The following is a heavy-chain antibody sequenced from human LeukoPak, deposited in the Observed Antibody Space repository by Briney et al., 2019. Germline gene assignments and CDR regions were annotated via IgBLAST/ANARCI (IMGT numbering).Heavy chain of an antibody. CDR3: ARLLGYCSSTSCYTGPYYYYMDV. J-gene: IGHJ6*03. D-gene: IGHD2-2*02. V-gene: IGHV1-8*01. CDR2: MNPNSGNT. Sequence: ASVKVSCKASGGTFTSYDINWVRQATGQGLEWMGWMNPNSGNTGYAQKFQGRVTMTRNTSISTAYMELSSLRSEDTAVYYCARLLGYCSSTSCYTGPYYYYMDVWGKGTTVTVSS. CDR1: GGTFTSYD.